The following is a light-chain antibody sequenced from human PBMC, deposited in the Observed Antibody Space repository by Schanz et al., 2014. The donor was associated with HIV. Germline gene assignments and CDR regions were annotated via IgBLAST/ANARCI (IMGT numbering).Light chain of an antibody. CDR2: DVT. J-gene: IGLJ1*01. V-gene: IGLV2-14*03. CDR3: CSYAGSSLV. Sequence: QSALTQPASVSGSPGQSITISCTGVRGDVGDHNYVSWYKQQPGKAPKLLLYDVTSRPSGISPRFSGSKSGNTASLTISGLQAEDEADYYCCSYAGSSLVFGTGTKLTVL. CDR1: RGDVGDHNY.